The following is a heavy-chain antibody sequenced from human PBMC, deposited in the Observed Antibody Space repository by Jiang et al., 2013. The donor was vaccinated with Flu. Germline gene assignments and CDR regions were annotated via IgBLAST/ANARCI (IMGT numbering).Heavy chain of an antibody. CDR3: ATHGWTNSCGGGCCRWFDP. J-gene: IGHJ5*02. CDR1: GGSIGRSSCY. CDR2: IYYKGNT. Sequence: LSLTCTVSGGSIGRSSCYWGWIRQPPGKGLEWIGSIYYKGNTYYNPSLKSRVTVSVDTSKNQFSLKLSSVTAADTAVYYCATHGWTNSCGGGCCRWFDPWGQGTLVTVSS. V-gene: IGHV4-39*01. D-gene: IGHD2-21*02.